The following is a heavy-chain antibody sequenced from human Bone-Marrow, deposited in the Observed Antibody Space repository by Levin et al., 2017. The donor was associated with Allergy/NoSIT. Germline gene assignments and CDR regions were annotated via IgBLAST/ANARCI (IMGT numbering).Heavy chain of an antibody. CDR3: ITSDLRN. Sequence: GGSLRLSCVVSGFSFNNAWMSWVRQAPGKGLEWVGRIKGETDGGTIEYAAPVKDRFTISRDNSKNTLYLQMNSLKSEDTAVYYCITSDLRNWGQGTLVTVSS. V-gene: IGHV3-15*01. D-gene: IGHD2/OR15-2a*01. CDR1: GFSFNNAW. J-gene: IGHJ4*02. CDR2: IKGETDGGTI.